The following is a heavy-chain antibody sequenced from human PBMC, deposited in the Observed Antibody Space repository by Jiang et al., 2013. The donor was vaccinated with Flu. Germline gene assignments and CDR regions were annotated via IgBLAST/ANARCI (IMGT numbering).Heavy chain of an antibody. CDR1: GYTFTSYG. Sequence: AEVKKPGASVKVSCKASGYTFTSYGISWVRQAPGQGLEWMGWISAYNGNTNYAQKLQGRVTMTTDTSTSTAYMELRSLRSDDTAVYYCARYNDDYGDYSNFDYWGQGTLVTVSS. CDR2: ISAYNGNT. J-gene: IGHJ4*02. D-gene: IGHD4-17*01. CDR3: ARYNDDYGDYSNFDY. V-gene: IGHV1-18*01.